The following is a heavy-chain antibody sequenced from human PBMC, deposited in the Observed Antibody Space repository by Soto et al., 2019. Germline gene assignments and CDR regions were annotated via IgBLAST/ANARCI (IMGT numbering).Heavy chain of an antibody. D-gene: IGHD3-3*01. CDR3: AHRVLRTVFGLVTTTAIYFDF. CDR2: IYWDDDK. V-gene: IGHV2-5*02. CDR1: GFSLTTSGVG. J-gene: IGHJ4*02. Sequence: QITLKESGPTVVKPTETLTLTCTFSGFSLTTSGVGVGWVRQSPGKAPEWLALIYWDDDKRYSTSLKSRLTITKDTSKNQVVLTMANVDQGDTATYYCAHRVLRTVFGLVTTTAIYFDFWGQGTPVVVSS.